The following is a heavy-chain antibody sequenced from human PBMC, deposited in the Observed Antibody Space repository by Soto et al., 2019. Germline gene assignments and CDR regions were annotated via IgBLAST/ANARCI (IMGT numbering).Heavy chain of an antibody. CDR2: IYHSGST. D-gene: IGHD3-22*01. CDR3: ARISSGYDY. V-gene: IGHV4-30-2*01. J-gene: IGHJ4*02. Sequence: PSGTLSLTCAVSGGSISSGGYSWIWIRQPPGKGLEWIGYIYHSGSTYYNPSLKSRVTISVDRSKNQFSLKLSSVTAADTAVYYCARISSGYDYWGQGTLVTVSS. CDR1: GGSISSGGYS.